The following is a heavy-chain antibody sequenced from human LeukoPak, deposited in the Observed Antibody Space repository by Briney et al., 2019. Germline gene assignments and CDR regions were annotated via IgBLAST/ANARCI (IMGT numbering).Heavy chain of an antibody. J-gene: IGHJ6*03. CDR2: ISYTASS. D-gene: IGHD3-10*01. Sequence: PSETLSLTCTVSGGSISSYYWSWIRQSPGKGLEWIGYISYTASSNYSPSLKSRVTMSVDTSKNQFSLKLSSVTAADTAVYYCAAGFRPYYYYYMDVWGKGTTATVSS. CDR3: AAGFRPYYYYYMDV. CDR1: GGSISSYY. V-gene: IGHV4-59*03.